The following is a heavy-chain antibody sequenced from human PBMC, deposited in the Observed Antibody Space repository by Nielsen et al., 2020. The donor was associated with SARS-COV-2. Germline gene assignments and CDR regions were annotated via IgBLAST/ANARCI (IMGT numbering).Heavy chain of an antibody. CDR2: IYYSGST. Sequence: SETLSLTCTVSGGSISSYYWSWIRQPPGKGLEWIGYIYYSGSTNYNPSLKSRVTISVDTSKNQFSLKLSSVTAADTAVYYCARDAGSGSHYNWFDPWGQVTLVTVSS. D-gene: IGHD1-26*01. V-gene: IGHV4-59*01. CDR3: ARDAGSGSHYNWFDP. J-gene: IGHJ5*02. CDR1: GGSISSYY.